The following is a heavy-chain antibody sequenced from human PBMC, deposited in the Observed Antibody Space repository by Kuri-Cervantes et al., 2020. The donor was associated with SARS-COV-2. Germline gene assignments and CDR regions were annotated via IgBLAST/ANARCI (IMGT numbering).Heavy chain of an antibody. J-gene: IGHJ4*02. Sequence: SETLSLTCTVSGGSISGDRYYWSWVRQPPGKGLEWIGEIYHSGSTNYNPSLKSRVTISVDKSKNQFSLKLSSVTAADTAVYYCARWGGQPESSGPNELWGQGTLVTVSS. D-gene: IGHD3-22*01. CDR2: IYHSGST. CDR1: GGSISGDRYY. V-gene: IGHV4-4*02. CDR3: ARWGGQPESSGPNEL.